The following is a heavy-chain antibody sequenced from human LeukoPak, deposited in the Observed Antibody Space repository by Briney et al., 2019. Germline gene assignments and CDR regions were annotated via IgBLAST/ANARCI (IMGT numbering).Heavy chain of an antibody. J-gene: IGHJ4*02. Sequence: SETLSLTCTVSGVSISSYYWSWIRQPPGKGLEWIGYIYYSGSTNYNPSLKSRVTISVDTSKNQFSLKLSSVTAADTAVYYCASTGGGRSIAEWDYWGQGTLVTVSS. D-gene: IGHD6-6*01. CDR2: IYYSGST. V-gene: IGHV4-59*08. CDR3: ASTGGGRSIAEWDY. CDR1: GVSISSYY.